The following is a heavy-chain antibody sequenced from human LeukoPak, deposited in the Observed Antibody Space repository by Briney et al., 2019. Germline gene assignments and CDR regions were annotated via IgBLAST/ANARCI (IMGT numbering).Heavy chain of an antibody. V-gene: IGHV4-4*07. CDR3: ARVSGSGSYYRGRVPAATFDY. J-gene: IGHJ4*02. CDR2: IHTSGST. CDR1: GVSISSYY. D-gene: IGHD3-10*01. Sequence: PSETLSLTCTVSGVSISSYYWSWIRQPAGKGLEWIGRIHTSGSTNYNPSLKSRVTMSGDTSKNQFSLKLSSVTAADTAVYYCARVSGSGSYYRGRVPAATFDYWGQGTLVTVSS.